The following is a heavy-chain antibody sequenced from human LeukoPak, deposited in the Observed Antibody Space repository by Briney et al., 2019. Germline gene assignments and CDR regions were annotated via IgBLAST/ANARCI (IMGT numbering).Heavy chain of an antibody. CDR3: ARGVVTAGRRAFDI. Sequence: KPSETLSLTCTVSGGSISSSSYYWGLIRQPPGKGLELIGSIYYSGSTYYNPSLKSRVTISVDTSKNQFSLKLSSVTAADTAVYYCARGVVTAGRRAFDIWGQGTMVTVSS. J-gene: IGHJ3*02. V-gene: IGHV4-39*07. CDR1: GGSISSSSYY. CDR2: IYYSGST. D-gene: IGHD2-21*02.